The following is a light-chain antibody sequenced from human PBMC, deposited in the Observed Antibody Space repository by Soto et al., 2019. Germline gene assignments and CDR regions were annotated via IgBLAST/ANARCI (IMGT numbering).Light chain of an antibody. CDR1: QGISNF. CDR2: AAS. Sequence: DIQMTQSPSSLSASVGDRVTITCPASQGISNFLAWYQHKPGKVPKLLIYAASTLQSGVPSRFSGSGSGTHFTFTISSLQPEDVATYYCQKYNTAPRTFGQGTQVEIK. CDR3: QKYNTAPRT. V-gene: IGKV1-27*01. J-gene: IGKJ1*01.